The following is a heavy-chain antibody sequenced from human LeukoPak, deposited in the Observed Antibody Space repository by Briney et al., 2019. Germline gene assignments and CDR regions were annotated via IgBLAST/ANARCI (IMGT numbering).Heavy chain of an antibody. J-gene: IGHJ5*02. CDR3: AREGGGLINYYDSSGYYYGLEL. CDR2: IYYSGST. V-gene: IGHV4-59*01. CDR1: GGSISSYY. Sequence: PSETLSLTCTVSGGSISSYYWSWIRQPPGKGLEWIGYIYYSGSTNYNPSLKSRVTISVDTSKNQFSLKLSSVTAADTAVYYCAREGGGLINYYDSSGYYYGLELWGQGTLVTVSS. D-gene: IGHD3-22*01.